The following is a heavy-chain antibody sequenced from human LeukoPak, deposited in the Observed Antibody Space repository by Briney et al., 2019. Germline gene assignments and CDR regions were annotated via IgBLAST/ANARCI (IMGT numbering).Heavy chain of an antibody. Sequence: SQTLSLTCTVSGGSISSGDSYWSWIRQPPGKGLEWIGYIYYSGSTYYNPSLKSRVTISVGTSKNQFSLKLSSVTAADTAVYYCARVPTVTTKYFDYWGQGTLVTVSS. V-gene: IGHV4-30-4*08. CDR1: GGSISSGDSY. CDR3: ARVPTVTTKYFDY. D-gene: IGHD4-11*01. J-gene: IGHJ4*02. CDR2: IYYSGST.